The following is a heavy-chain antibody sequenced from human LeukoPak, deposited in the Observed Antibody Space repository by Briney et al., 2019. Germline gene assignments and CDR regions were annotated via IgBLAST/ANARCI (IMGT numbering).Heavy chain of an antibody. D-gene: IGHD3-22*01. J-gene: IGHJ5*02. Sequence: SETLSLTXAVSGYSISSGYYWGWIRHPPGKGLEWIGSIYHSGSTYYNPSLKSRVTISVDTSKNQFSLKPSSVTAADTAVYYCARSAYYYDSSGYYHWGQGTLVTVSS. CDR3: ARSAYYYDSSGYYH. CDR2: IYHSGST. V-gene: IGHV4-38-2*01. CDR1: GYSISSGYY.